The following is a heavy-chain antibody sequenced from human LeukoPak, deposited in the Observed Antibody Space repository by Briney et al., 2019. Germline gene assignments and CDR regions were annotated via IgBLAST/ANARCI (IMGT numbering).Heavy chain of an antibody. D-gene: IGHD6-19*01. CDR3: ARIHWTYGGGWYGNYYYYYYMDV. CDR2: INAYNGNT. V-gene: IGHV1-18*01. J-gene: IGHJ6*03. Sequence: ASVKVSCKASGYTFTSYGISWVRQAPGQGLEWMGWINAYNGNTNYAQKLQGRVTITRNTSISTPYMELSSLRSEDTAVYYCARIHWTYGGGWYGNYYYYYYMDVWGKGTTVTVSS. CDR1: GYTFTSYG.